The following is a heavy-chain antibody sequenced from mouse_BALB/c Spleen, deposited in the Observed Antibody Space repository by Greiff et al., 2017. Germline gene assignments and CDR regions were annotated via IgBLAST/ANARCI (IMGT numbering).Heavy chain of an antibody. CDR1: GFAFSSYD. CDR3: ARHWGYGTGDYFDY. CDR2: ISSGGGST. V-gene: IGHV5-12-1*01. Sequence: EVKVVESGGGLVKPGGSLKLSCAASGFAFSSYDMSWVRQTPEKRLEWVAYISSGGGSTYYPDTVKGRFTISRDNAKNTLYLQMSSLKSEDTAMYYCARHWGYGTGDYFDYWGQGTTLTVSS. J-gene: IGHJ2*01. D-gene: IGHD2-10*02.